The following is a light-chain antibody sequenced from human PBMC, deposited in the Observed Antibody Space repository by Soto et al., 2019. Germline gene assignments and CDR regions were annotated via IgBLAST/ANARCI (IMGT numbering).Light chain of an antibody. CDR3: QQLNSYPPIT. J-gene: IGKJ5*01. Sequence: DIQLTQSPSFLSASVGDSVTITCRASRGINRNLAWYQQKPGKAPKLLIYAASTLQSGVPSRFSGGGSGTEFTLTISSLQPEDFATYYCQQLNSYPPITCGQGIRLEIK. V-gene: IGKV1-9*01. CDR2: AAS. CDR1: RGINRN.